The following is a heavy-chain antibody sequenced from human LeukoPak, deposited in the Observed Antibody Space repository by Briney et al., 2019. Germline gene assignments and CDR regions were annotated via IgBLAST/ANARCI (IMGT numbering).Heavy chain of an antibody. V-gene: IGHV3-23*01. CDR3: AKTTVGYSSGRFPGWPADY. D-gene: IGHD2-15*01. Sequence: GGSLRLPCTASGFAFGSYAMYWVRQAPGKGLEWVSGIFGSGGSAHYADSVKGRFTISRDSSKNTVYLEMNSLGVEDTAVYYCAKTTVGYSSGRFPGWPADYWGQGTLVTVSS. J-gene: IGHJ4*02. CDR2: IFGSGGSA. CDR1: GFAFGSYA.